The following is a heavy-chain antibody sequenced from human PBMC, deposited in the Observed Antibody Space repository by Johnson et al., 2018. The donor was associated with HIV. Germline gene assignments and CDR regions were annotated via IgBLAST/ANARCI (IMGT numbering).Heavy chain of an antibody. CDR1: GFTFSSYG. CDR3: AKVWTTVVTYDAFDI. Sequence: QVQLVESGGGVVQPGRSLRLSCAASGFTFSSYGMHWVRQAPGKGLEWVAVIWYDGSNKYYADSVKGRFTISRDNSESTLYLQMNNVRAEDTAVYYCAKVWTTVVTYDAFDIWGQGTLVTVSS. J-gene: IGHJ3*02. V-gene: IGHV3-33*06. CDR2: IWYDGSNK. D-gene: IGHD4-23*01.